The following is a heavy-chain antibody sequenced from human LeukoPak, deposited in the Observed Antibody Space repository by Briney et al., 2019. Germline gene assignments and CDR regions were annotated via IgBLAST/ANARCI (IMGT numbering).Heavy chain of an antibody. CDR3: ARGWPTMVRGVRRNWFDP. CDR1: GGSISSGGYS. Sequence: PSQTLSLTCAVSGGSISSGGYSWSWIRQPPGKGLEWIGYIYHSGSTYYNPSLKSRVTISVDRSKNQFSLKLSSVTAADTAVYYCARGWPTMVRGVRRNWFDPWGQGTLVTVSS. V-gene: IGHV4-30-2*01. D-gene: IGHD3-10*01. J-gene: IGHJ5*02. CDR2: IYHSGST.